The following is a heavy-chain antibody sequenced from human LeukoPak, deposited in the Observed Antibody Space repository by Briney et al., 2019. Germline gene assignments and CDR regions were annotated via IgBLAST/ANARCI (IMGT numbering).Heavy chain of an antibody. Sequence: GGSLRLSCAASGFTFSSYEMNWVRQAPGKGLEWVSYISSSGSTIYYADSVKSRFTISRDNAKNSLYLQMNSLRAEDTAVYYCARVITMVRGHYYYYMDVWGKGTTVTISS. CDR1: GFTFSSYE. V-gene: IGHV3-48*03. CDR3: ARVITMVRGHYYYYMDV. CDR2: ISSSGSTI. D-gene: IGHD3-10*01. J-gene: IGHJ6*03.